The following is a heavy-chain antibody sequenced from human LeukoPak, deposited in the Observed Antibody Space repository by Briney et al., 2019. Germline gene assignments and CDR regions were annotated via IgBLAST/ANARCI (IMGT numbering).Heavy chain of an antibody. D-gene: IGHD2-2*01. V-gene: IGHV4-4*09. CDR3: ARLTGYCSSTSCYPPVYYYYYMDV. J-gene: IGHJ6*03. Sequence: PSETLSLTCTVSGGSISSYYWSWIRQPPGKGLEWIGYIYTSGSTNYNPSLKSRVAISVDTSKNQFSLKLSSVTAADTAVYYCARLTGYCSSTSCYPPVYYYYYMDVWGKGTTVTVSS. CDR2: IYTSGST. CDR1: GGSISSYY.